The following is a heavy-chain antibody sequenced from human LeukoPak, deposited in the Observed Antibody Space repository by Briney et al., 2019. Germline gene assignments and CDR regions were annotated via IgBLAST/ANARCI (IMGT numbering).Heavy chain of an antibody. CDR1: GFTFSSYS. Sequence: GSLRLSCAASGFTFSSYSMNWVRQAPGKGLEWVSSISSSSSYIYYADSVKGRFTISRDNAKNSLYLQMNSLRAEDTAVYYCARDPKNRGYCSSTSCYEVDYWGQGTLVTVSS. J-gene: IGHJ4*02. CDR2: ISSSSSYI. V-gene: IGHV3-21*01. D-gene: IGHD2-2*01. CDR3: ARDPKNRGYCSSTSCYEVDY.